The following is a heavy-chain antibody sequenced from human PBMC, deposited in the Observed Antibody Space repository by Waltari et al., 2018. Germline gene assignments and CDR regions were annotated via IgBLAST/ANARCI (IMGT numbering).Heavy chain of an antibody. CDR2: LEPSGTYT. CDR3: ARHAFGNSGWHFFDY. V-gene: IGHV5-10-1*03. J-gene: IGHJ4*02. Sequence: EVQLVQSGAEIKKPGESLRISCQGSGYIFTNHWITWVRQMPGKGREWMGRLEPSGTYTNYSPSCQGHVTVAADKSISTAYLQWSSLKASDTAIYYCARHAFGNSGWHFFDYWGQGTLVTVSS. D-gene: IGHD6-19*01. CDR1: GYIFTNHW.